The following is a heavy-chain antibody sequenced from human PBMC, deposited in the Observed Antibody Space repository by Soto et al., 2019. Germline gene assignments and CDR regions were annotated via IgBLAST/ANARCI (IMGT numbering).Heavy chain of an antibody. CDR2: IIPILGIA. CDR3: ALLGYCSGGSCYDLNWLDP. Sequence: GASLKVSCKASGGTFSSYTISWVRQAPGQGLEWMGRIIPILGIANYAQKFQGRVTITAAKSTSPAYMELSSLRSEDTAVYYCALLGYCSGGSCYDLNWLDPGGKGTLVTVSS. CDR1: GGTFSSYT. V-gene: IGHV1-69*02. J-gene: IGHJ5*02. D-gene: IGHD2-15*01.